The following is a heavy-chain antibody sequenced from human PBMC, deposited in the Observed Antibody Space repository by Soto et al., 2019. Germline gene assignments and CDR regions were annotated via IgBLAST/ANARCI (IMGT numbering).Heavy chain of an antibody. V-gene: IGHV1-69*06. CDR2: ILPMFGAV. D-gene: IGHD3-3*01. Sequence: QMQLVQSGAEVKKSGSSVKVSCKASGGTSSNFVITWVRQVPGQGLEWLGGILPMFGAVKYAQKFQDRLTLTADRSKKTAAMELGSLRPDDTAVYYCARPKRSGYDRGDSYYHTMDVWGHGTTVTVS. CDR1: GGTSSNFV. CDR3: ARPKRSGYDRGDSYYHTMDV. J-gene: IGHJ6*02.